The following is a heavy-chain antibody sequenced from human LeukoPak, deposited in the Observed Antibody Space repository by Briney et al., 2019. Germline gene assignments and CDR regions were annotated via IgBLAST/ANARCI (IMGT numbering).Heavy chain of an antibody. J-gene: IGHJ4*02. V-gene: IGHV3-43D*03. Sequence: PGGSLRLSCAASGFTFDDYAMHWVRQAPGKGLEWVSLISWDGGSTYYADSVKGRFTISRDNSKNSLYLQMNSLRAEDTALYYCAKGSRDDGYNEKLDYWGQGTLVTVSS. D-gene: IGHD5-24*01. CDR3: AKGSRDDGYNEKLDY. CDR1: GFTFDDYA. CDR2: ISWDGGST.